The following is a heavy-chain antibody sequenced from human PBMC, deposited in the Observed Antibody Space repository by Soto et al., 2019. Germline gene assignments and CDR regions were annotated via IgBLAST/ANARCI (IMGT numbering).Heavy chain of an antibody. CDR1: GGSISSSSYH. J-gene: IGHJ4*02. Sequence: PSETLSLTCTVSGGSISSSSYHWGWIRQPPGKGLEWIGSIYYSGTTYYNPSLKSRVTISVDTSKNQFSLKLSSVTAADTAVYYCARSISVAMDFWGKGTLVTVSS. CDR3: ARSISVAMDF. CDR2: IYYSGTT. V-gene: IGHV4-39*01. D-gene: IGHD6-19*01.